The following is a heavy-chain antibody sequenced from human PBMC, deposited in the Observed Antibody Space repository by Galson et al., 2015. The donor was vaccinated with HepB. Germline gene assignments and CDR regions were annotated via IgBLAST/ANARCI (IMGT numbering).Heavy chain of an antibody. Sequence: QSGAEVKKPGEALKISCKGFGYSFSDYWIGWVRQMPGKGLEWMGIIYPGDSNIKYSPSFQGRVSISADKSISTAYLQWSSLMAPDTAMYYCAFYQPHSDYKKTRSLPRGHGTPVTPSS. J-gene: IGHJ4*03. CDR2: IYPGDSNI. CDR3: AFYQPHSDYKKTRSLP. D-gene: IGHD4-11*01. CDR1: GYSFSDYW. V-gene: IGHV5-51*03.